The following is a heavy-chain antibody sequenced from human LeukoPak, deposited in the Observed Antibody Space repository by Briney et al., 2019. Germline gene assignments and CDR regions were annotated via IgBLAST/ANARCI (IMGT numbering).Heavy chain of an antibody. Sequence: ASVKVSCKATGYTLTSYEINWVREATGQGLEWMGWISSNSGNTGYAQKFQGRVTKTRNTSINTAYMELSSQRSEVSAVYYGASLIAVAGTRDYWGQGTLVTASS. V-gene: IGHV1-8*01. CDR2: ISSNSGNT. J-gene: IGHJ4*02. CDR1: GYTLTSYE. D-gene: IGHD6-19*01. CDR3: ASLIAVAGTRDY.